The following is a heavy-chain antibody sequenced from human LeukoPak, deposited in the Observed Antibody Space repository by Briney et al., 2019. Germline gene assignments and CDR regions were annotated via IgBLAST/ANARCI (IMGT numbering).Heavy chain of an antibody. CDR3: ANRSPLVRYYYDSSGYYKGFDY. CDR2: ISGSGGST. Sequence: GGSLRLSCAASGFTFSSHAMSWVRQAPGKGLEWASAISGSGGSTYYADSVKGRFTISRDNSKNTLYLQMNSLRAEDTAVYYCANRSPLVRYYYDSSGYYKGFDYWGQGTLVTVSS. D-gene: IGHD3-22*01. V-gene: IGHV3-23*01. CDR1: GFTFSSHA. J-gene: IGHJ4*02.